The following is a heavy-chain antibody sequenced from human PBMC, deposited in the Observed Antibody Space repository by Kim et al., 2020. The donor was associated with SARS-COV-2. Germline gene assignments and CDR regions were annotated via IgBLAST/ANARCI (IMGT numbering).Heavy chain of an antibody. CDR2: INSDGTTT. CDR3: ARRQFSSGWYYFDY. J-gene: IGHJ4*02. Sequence: GGSLRLSCAASGFTFSSHWMHWVRQAPGKGLVWVSRINSDGTTTSYADSVKGRFTISRDNAKNTLYLQMNSLRVEDTAVYYCARRQFSSGWYYFDYWGQG. V-gene: IGHV3-74*01. CDR1: GFTFSSHW. D-gene: IGHD6-19*01.